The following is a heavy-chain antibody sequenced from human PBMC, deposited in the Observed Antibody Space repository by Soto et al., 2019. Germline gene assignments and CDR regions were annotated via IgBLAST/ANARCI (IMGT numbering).Heavy chain of an antibody. CDR2: IVVGSGNT. CDR3: AADYGFYCSSTSCYGFGFSY. V-gene: IGHV1-58*01. D-gene: IGHD2-2*01. CDR1: GFTFTSSA. Sequence: SVKVSCKASGFTFTSSAVQWVRQARGQRLEWIGWIVVGSGNTNYAQKFQERVTITRDMSTSTAYMELSSLRSEDTAVYYCAADYGFYCSSTSCYGFGFSYWGQGTLVTVSS. J-gene: IGHJ4*02.